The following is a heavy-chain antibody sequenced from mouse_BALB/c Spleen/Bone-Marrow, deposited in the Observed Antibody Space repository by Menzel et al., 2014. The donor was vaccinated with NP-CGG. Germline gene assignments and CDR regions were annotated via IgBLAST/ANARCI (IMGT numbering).Heavy chain of an antibody. D-gene: IGHD1-1*01. CDR3: ARALYYYASSYYAMDY. Sequence: VQLQESGPGLVAPSQSLSIACTVSGFSLTSYGVHWVRQPPGKGLEWLGAIWAGGTTDYNSALMSRLSIRKDNSKSQVFLKMNSLQSVDTAMYYSARALYYYASSYYAMDYWGQGTSLIVSP. CDR2: IWAGGTT. V-gene: IGHV2-9*02. J-gene: IGHJ4*01. CDR1: GFSLTSYG.